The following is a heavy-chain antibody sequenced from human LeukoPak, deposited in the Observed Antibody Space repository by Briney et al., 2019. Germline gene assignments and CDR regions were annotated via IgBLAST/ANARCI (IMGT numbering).Heavy chain of an antibody. Sequence: GGSLRLSCAASGFTFRNFGMHWVRQAPGKGLEWVANIKQDGSEKYYVDSVKGRFTISRDNAKNSLYLQMNSLRAEDTAVYYCAGDGVVPAAIFDYWGQGTLVTVSS. CDR2: IKQDGSEK. J-gene: IGHJ4*02. V-gene: IGHV3-7*01. CDR3: AGDGVVPAAIFDY. D-gene: IGHD2-2*02. CDR1: GFTFRNFG.